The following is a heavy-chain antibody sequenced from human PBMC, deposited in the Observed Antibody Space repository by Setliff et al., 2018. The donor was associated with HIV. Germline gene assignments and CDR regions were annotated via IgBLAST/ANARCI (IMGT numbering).Heavy chain of an antibody. D-gene: IGHD3-22*01. CDR1: GFSFSSYW. V-gene: IGHV3-48*04. CDR3: AKELAASGLGYFDS. J-gene: IGHJ4*02. CDR2: IGSSGTPI. Sequence: GGSLRLSCAASGFSFSSYWMSWVRQAPGKGLEWLSYIGSSGTPIYYADSVQGRFTISRDNAKNSLNLQMNSLRAEDTAEYYCAKELAASGLGYFDSWGRGILVTVSS.